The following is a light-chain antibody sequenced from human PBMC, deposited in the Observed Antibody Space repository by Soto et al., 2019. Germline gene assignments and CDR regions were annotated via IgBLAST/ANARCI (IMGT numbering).Light chain of an antibody. Sequence: DIQMTQSPSSLSASVGDRVTITCRASQGISTYLNWYQQKPGKAPKLLIYAASSLESGVPSRSSGSGSGTEFTLTISSLQPDDFATYYCQQYSSYWTFAQGTKVDIK. CDR1: QGISTY. CDR2: AAS. V-gene: IGKV1-5*01. CDR3: QQYSSYWT. J-gene: IGKJ1*01.